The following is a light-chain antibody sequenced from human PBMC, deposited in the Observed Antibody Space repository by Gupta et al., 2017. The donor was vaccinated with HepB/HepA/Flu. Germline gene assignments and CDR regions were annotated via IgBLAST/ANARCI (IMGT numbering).Light chain of an antibody. CDR2: AAS. J-gene: IGKJ1*01. CDR1: QTITTF. Sequence: DIQMTQSPSSLSASVGDKITIACRASQTITTFLSWYQQRPGKAPKLLIYAASSLQSGVPSRFSGSGSGTDFVLTISSLQPEDYATYYCLQTYSDSRTFGQGTTVEIK. V-gene: IGKV1-39*01. CDR3: LQTYSDSRT.